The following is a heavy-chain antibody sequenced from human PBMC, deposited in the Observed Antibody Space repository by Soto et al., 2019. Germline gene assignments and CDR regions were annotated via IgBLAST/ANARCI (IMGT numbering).Heavy chain of an antibody. Sequence: EVQLVESGGGLVKHGGSLRLSCAASGFTFSIYTMNWVRQATGKGLEWVSSISPSSDYIYYADSLKGRFTISRDNTKNSLYLQMNSLGVEDTAVYYCARGHIVVLPAASRAYYYVLDVWGQGTTVTVSS. CDR2: ISPSSDYI. CDR1: GFTFSIYT. CDR3: ARGHIVVLPAASRAYYYVLDV. J-gene: IGHJ6*02. D-gene: IGHD2-2*01. V-gene: IGHV3-21*01.